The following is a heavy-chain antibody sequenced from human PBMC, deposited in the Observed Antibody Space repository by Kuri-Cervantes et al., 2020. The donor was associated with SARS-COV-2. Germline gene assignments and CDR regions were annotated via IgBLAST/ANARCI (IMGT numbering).Heavy chain of an antibody. Sequence: GESLKISCAASGFTFSSYAMSWVRQAPGKGLEWVSAISGSGGSTYYADSVKDRFTISRDNSKNTLYLQMNSLRAEDTAVYYCAKTYYDFWSGYPGDYWGQGTLVTVSS. J-gene: IGHJ4*02. CDR1: GFTFSSYA. V-gene: IGHV3-23*01. D-gene: IGHD3-3*01. CDR2: ISGSGGST. CDR3: AKTYYDFWSGYPGDY.